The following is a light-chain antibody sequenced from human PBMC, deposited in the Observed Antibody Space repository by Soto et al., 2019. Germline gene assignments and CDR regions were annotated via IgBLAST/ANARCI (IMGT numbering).Light chain of an antibody. Sequence: QAVVTQPPSASASLGASVKLTCTLSSGHSSYAIAWHQQQPEKGPRYLMKLNSDGSHSKGDGIPDRFSGSSSGAERYLTISSLQSEDEADYYCQTWGTGIRVFGGGTKVTVL. V-gene: IGLV4-69*01. J-gene: IGLJ3*02. CDR1: SGHSSYA. CDR3: QTWGTGIRV. CDR2: LNSDGSH.